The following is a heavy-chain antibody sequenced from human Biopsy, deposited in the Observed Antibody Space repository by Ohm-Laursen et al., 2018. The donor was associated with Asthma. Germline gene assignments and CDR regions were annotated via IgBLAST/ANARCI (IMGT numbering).Heavy chain of an antibody. D-gene: IGHD6-19*01. V-gene: IGHV1-69*01. CDR1: GGTFSNFA. CDR2: IMTVFGTI. Sequence: SSGKVSCKAPGGTFSNFAISWVRQAPGQGLEWLGGIMTVFGTINYAQQVQSRVTITADESTSTAYMEVTSLRSEDTAIYYCARCQVGYSSGWSLLLKKIYYSGMDVWGQGTAVTVSS. J-gene: IGHJ6*02. CDR3: ARCQVGYSSGWSLLLKKIYYSGMDV.